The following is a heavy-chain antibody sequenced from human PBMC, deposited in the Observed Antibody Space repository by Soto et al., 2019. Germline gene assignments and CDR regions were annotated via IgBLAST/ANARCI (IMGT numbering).Heavy chain of an antibody. CDR3: ARDSEAGTRYFDY. V-gene: IGHV3-30*03. CDR2: ISYHGSYK. J-gene: IGHJ4*02. CDR1: GFSFSSYA. D-gene: IGHD1-7*01. Sequence: PGGSLRLSCAASGFSFSSYAMHWVRQAPGKGLEWVAFISYHGSYKKYADSVKGRFTISRDNSKNTLYLEMNSLRGEDTAVFYCARDSEAGTRYFDYWGQGTLVTVSS.